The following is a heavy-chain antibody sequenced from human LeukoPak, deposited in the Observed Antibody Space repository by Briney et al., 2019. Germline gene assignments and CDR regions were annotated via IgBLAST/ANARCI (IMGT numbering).Heavy chain of an antibody. J-gene: IGHJ6*02. CDR1: GYTFTSYG. CDR3: ARGENYGDYVGPSYYYGMDV. D-gene: IGHD4-17*01. CDR2: ISAYNGNT. V-gene: IGHV1-18*01. Sequence: GASVKVSCKASGYTFTSYGISWVRQAPGQGLEWMGWISAYNGNTNYAQKLQGRVTMTTDTSTSTAYMELRSLRSDDTAVYYCARGENYGDYVGPSYYYGMDVWGQGTTVTVSS.